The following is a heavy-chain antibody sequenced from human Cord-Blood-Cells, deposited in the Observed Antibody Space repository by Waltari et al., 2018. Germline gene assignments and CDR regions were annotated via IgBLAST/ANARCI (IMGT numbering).Heavy chain of an antibody. V-gene: IGHV3-9*01. D-gene: IGHD3-22*01. CDR2: ISWNSGSI. CDR3: AKDIRYDSSGYYDY. J-gene: IGHJ4*02. CDR1: GFTFDDYA. Sequence: SCVASGFTFDDYAMHWVRQAPGKGLEWVSGISWNSGSIGYADSVKGRFTISRDNAKNSLYLQMNSLRAEDTALYYCAKDIRYDSSGYYDYWGQGTLVTVSS.